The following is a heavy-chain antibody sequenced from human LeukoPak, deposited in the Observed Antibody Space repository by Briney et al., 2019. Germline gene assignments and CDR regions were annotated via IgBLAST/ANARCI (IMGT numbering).Heavy chain of an antibody. CDR1: GFTFSSYG. D-gene: IGHD1-7*01. CDR3: AKGAFGWNYVQWFDP. J-gene: IGHJ5*02. V-gene: IGHV3-30*18. CDR2: ISYDGSNK. Sequence: GGSLRLSCAASGFTFSSYGMHWVRQAPGKGLEWVTVISYDGSNKYYADSVKGRFTISRDNSKNTLYLQMNSLRAEDTAVYYCAKGAFGWNYVQWFDPWGQGTLVTVSS.